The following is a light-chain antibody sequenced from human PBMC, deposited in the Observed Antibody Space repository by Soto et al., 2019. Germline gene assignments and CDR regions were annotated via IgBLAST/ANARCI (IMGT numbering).Light chain of an antibody. J-gene: IGLJ1*01. Sequence: QSVLTQPASVSGSPGQWITISCTGTSSDVGAYDYVSWYQQHPDKAPKLMIYEVSYRPSGVSNRFSGSKSVNTATLTISGLQAEDEADYYCSSYTTSSTRVFGTGTKLTVL. CDR3: SSYTTSSTRV. CDR1: SSDVGAYDY. V-gene: IGLV2-14*03. CDR2: EVS.